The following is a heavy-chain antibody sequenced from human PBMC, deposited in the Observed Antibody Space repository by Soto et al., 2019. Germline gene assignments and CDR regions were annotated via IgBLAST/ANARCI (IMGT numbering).Heavy chain of an antibody. Sequence: EVHLVESGGGLVQPGGSLRLSCAASGFTVSSKYMSWVLQAPGKGLEWVSVINSGGSTYYADSVKGRFTISRNNSKNTLDLQMNSLRAEDTAVYYGARDSRSIVATGMAAFDIWGQGTMVTVCS. CDR3: ARDSRSIVATGMAAFDI. CDR1: GFTVSSKY. CDR2: INSGGST. D-gene: IGHD5-12*01. V-gene: IGHV3-53*04. J-gene: IGHJ3*02.